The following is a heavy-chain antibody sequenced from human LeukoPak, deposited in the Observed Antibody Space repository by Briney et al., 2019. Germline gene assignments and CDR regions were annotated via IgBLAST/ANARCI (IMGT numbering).Heavy chain of an antibody. D-gene: IGHD3-10*01. CDR3: ARSIGELLYPSYYFDH. CDR1: GGSISSYY. V-gene: IGHV4-59*01. Sequence: SETLSLTCTVSGGSISSYYWSWIRQPPRKGLEWIGYIYYSGSTNYNPSLKSRVTISVDTSKNQFSLKLSSVTAADTAVYYCARSIGELLYPSYYFDHWGQGTLVTVSS. J-gene: IGHJ4*02. CDR2: IYYSGST.